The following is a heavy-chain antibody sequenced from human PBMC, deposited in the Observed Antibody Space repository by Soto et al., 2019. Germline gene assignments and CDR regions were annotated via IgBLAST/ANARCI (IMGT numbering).Heavy chain of an antibody. Sequence: SQTLSLTCAISGDSVSSNSAAWNWIRQSPSRGLEWLGRTYYRSKWYNDSAVSVESRITINPDPSKNQFSLQLNSVTPDDKAISNCASGLKAYSPGKPTYCMNVWPQETTVTVCS. CDR1: GDSVSSNSAA. V-gene: IGHV6-1*01. D-gene: IGHD2-15*01. CDR3: ASGLKAYSPGKPTYCMNV. J-gene: IGHJ6*02. CDR2: TYYRSKWYN.